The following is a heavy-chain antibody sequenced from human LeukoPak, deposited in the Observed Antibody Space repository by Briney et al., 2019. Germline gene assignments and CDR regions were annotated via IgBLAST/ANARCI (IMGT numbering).Heavy chain of an antibody. J-gene: IGHJ6*03. CDR3: ARDSGGDYYYYYYMDV. D-gene: IGHD4-17*01. CDR1: GFTFSSYS. CDR2: ISSSSYI. V-gene: IGHV3-21*01. Sequence: GGSLRLSCAASGFTFSSYSMNWVRQAPGKGLEWVSSISSSSYIYYADSVKGRFTISRDNAKNSLYLQMNSLRAEDTAVYYCARDSGGDYYYYYYMDVWGKGTTVTVSS.